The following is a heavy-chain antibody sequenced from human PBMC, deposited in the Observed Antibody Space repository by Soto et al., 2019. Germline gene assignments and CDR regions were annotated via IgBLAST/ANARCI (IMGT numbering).Heavy chain of an antibody. V-gene: IGHV1-69*13. J-gene: IGHJ6*02. Sequence: SVKVSCKASGGSFTYTLSWVRQAPGQGLEWMGGIIPIFGTANYAQKFQGRVTITADESTKTAYMELNTLRSEDTAVYYCARLHSHGTYGMDVWGQGTTVTVSS. CDR3: ARLHSHGTYGMDV. CDR2: IIPIFGTA. D-gene: IGHD5-18*01. CDR1: GGSFTYT.